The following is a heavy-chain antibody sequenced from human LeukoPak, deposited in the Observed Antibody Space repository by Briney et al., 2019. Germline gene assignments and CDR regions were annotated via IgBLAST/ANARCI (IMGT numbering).Heavy chain of an antibody. CDR2: IYPGDSDT. Sequence: KPGESLKISCKGSGYSFTSYWIGWVRQMPGKGLEWMGIIYPGDSDTRYSPSFQGQVTISADKSISTAYLQWSSLKASDTAMYYCARPAGYCSGGSCRTGDAFDIWGQGTMVTVSS. J-gene: IGHJ3*02. V-gene: IGHV5-51*01. CDR3: ARPAGYCSGGSCRTGDAFDI. D-gene: IGHD2-15*01. CDR1: GYSFTSYW.